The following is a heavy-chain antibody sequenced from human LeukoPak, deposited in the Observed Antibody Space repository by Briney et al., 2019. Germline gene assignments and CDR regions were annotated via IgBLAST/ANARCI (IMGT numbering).Heavy chain of an antibody. CDR1: GFTFSSYS. D-gene: IGHD3-3*01. J-gene: IGHJ3*01. CDR2: ISSSSSYI. Sequence: PGGSLRLSCAASGFTFSSYSMNWVRQAPGKGLEWVSSISSSSSYIYYADSVKGRFTISRDNAKNSLYLQMNSLRDEDTAVYYCARAPLWSFWSGSQHEPKNWAQGTMVTVSS. V-gene: IGHV3-21*01. CDR3: ARAPLWSFWSGSQHEPKN.